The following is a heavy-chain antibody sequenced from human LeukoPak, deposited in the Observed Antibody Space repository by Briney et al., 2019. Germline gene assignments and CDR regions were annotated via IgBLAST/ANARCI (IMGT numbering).Heavy chain of an antibody. CDR3: ARASKGMIVVVPKIDY. J-gene: IGHJ4*02. Sequence: PSETLSLTCTVSGGSISSGSCYWSWIRQHPGKGLECIGYIYYSGSTYYNPSLKSRVTISVDTSKKQFSLKLSSVTAADTAVYYCARASKGMIVVVPKIDYWGQGTLVTVSS. CDR2: IYYSGST. D-gene: IGHD3-22*01. V-gene: IGHV4-31*03. CDR1: GGSISSGSCY.